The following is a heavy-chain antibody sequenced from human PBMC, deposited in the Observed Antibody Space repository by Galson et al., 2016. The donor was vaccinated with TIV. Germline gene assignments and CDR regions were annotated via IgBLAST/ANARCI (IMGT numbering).Heavy chain of an antibody. V-gene: IGHV1-69*01. CDR3: ARGRGIYDSSGYFLFDH. Sequence: CKASGVTFSYFAFSWVRQAPGQGLEWMGGIVPMFGTTNYAQKFQGRATISADESTTTAYLELSSLRSEDTAVYYCARGRGIYDSSGYFLFDHWGQGTLVTVSS. CDR2: IVPMFGTT. CDR1: GVTFSYFA. D-gene: IGHD3-22*01. J-gene: IGHJ5*02.